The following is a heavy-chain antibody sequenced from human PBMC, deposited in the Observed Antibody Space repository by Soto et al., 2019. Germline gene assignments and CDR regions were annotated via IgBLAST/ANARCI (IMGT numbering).Heavy chain of an antibody. V-gene: IGHV3-21*04. Sequence: GGSLRLSCAASGFTFSSYSMNWVRQAPGKGLEWVSSISSSSSYIYYADSVKGRFTISRDNAKNSLYLQMNSLRAEDTAVYYCAKAETIRVYCYGYSFDYYRLDVWGRGTTVIVSS. CDR3: AKAETIRVYCYGYSFDYYRLDV. J-gene: IGHJ6*02. CDR2: ISSSSSYI. CDR1: GFTFSSYS. D-gene: IGHD5-18*01.